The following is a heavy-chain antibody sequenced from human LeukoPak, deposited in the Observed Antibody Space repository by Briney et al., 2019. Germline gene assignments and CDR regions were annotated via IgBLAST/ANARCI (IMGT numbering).Heavy chain of an antibody. Sequence: GASVKVSCKASGGTFSSYAISWVRQAPGQGLERMGRIIPILGIANYAQKFQGRVTITADKSTSTAYMELSSLRSEDTAVYYCAREGRGYSYGYVHYWGQGTLVTVSS. CDR2: IIPILGIA. CDR1: GGTFSSYA. J-gene: IGHJ4*02. V-gene: IGHV1-69*04. D-gene: IGHD5-18*01. CDR3: AREGRGYSYGYVHY.